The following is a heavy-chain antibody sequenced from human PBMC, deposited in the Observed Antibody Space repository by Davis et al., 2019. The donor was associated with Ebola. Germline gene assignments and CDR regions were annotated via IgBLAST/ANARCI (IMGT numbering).Heavy chain of an antibody. J-gene: IGHJ4*02. D-gene: IGHD6-19*01. CDR3: ASSSSGWYGDYFDY. Sequence: SETLSLTCTASGGSLNSDSDFWGWIRQPPGKGLEWIGTVYYSGSTYYNPSLKSRVTISVATSKNQFSLKLSSVTAADTAVYYCASSSSGWYGDYFDYWGQGTLVTVSS. V-gene: IGHV4-39*01. CDR2: VYYSGST. CDR1: GGSLNSDSDF.